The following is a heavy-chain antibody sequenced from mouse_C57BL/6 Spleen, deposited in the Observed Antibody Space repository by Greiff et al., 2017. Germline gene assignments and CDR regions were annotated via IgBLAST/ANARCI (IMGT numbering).Heavy chain of an antibody. CDR1: GYTFTGYW. J-gene: IGHJ3*01. CDR2: ILPGSGST. Sequence: VQVVESGAELMKPGASVKLSCKATGYTFTGYWIEWVKQRPGHGLEWIGEILPGSGSTNYNEKFKGKATFTADTSSNTAYMQLSSLTTEDSAIYYCARTDYYGSSYGAWFAYWGQGTLVTVSA. D-gene: IGHD1-1*01. V-gene: IGHV1-9*01. CDR3: ARTDYYGSSYGAWFAY.